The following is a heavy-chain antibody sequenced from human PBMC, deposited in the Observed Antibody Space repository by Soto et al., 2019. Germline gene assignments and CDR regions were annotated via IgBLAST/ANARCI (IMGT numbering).Heavy chain of an antibody. V-gene: IGHV1-24*01. CDR1: GYTLTELS. CDR2: FDPEDGET. CDR3: ATHYDCYGAFDI. Sequence: ASVKVSCKVSGYTLTELSMHWVRQAPGKGLEWMGGFDPEDGETIYAQKFQGRVTMTEDTSTDTAYMGLSSLRSEDTAVYYCATHYDCYGAFDIWGQGTMVTVS. J-gene: IGHJ3*02. D-gene: IGHD2-21*02.